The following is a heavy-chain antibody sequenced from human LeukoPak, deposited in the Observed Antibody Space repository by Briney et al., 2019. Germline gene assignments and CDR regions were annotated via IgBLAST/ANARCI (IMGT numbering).Heavy chain of an antibody. V-gene: IGHV4-39*07. Sequence: SETLSLTCTVSGGSISSSSYYWGWIRQPPGKGLVWIGSIYYSGSTYYNPSLKSRVTISVDTSKNQFSLKLSSVTAADTAVYYCARRLHHYFDYWGQGTLVTVSS. CDR2: IYYSGST. CDR3: ARRLHHYFDY. J-gene: IGHJ4*02. D-gene: IGHD4-11*01. CDR1: GGSISSSSYY.